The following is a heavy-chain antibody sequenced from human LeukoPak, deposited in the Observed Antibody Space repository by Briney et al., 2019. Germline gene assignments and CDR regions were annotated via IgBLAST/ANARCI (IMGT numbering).Heavy chain of an antibody. J-gene: IGHJ5*02. V-gene: IGHV1-24*01. D-gene: IGHD2-2*03. CDR2: LDRESGET. CDR1: GAALSDLA. CDR3: ATGHSTGYHYWFDP. Sequence: ASLKVSCKVSGAALSDLAMQWVRQVPGKGLEWMGGLDRESGETLYSDKFQGSVTMAQDTSPDTAYMDLTSLTSEDTAVYYCATGHSTGYHYWFDPWGQGTLVTVSS.